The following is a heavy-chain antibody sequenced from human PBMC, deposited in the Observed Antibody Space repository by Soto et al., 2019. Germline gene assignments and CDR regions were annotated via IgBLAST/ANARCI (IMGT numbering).Heavy chain of an antibody. Sequence: GGSLRLSCAASGFTFSNYWMHWVRQAPGKGLVWVSRINTDGSSTSYADSVKGRFTISRDNAKNTLSLQMNSLRAEDTAVYYCARSGYSYGSYYFDYWGQGTLVTVSS. CDR2: INTDGSST. CDR3: ARSGYSYGSYYFDY. J-gene: IGHJ4*02. D-gene: IGHD5-18*01. V-gene: IGHV3-74*01. CDR1: GFTFSNYW.